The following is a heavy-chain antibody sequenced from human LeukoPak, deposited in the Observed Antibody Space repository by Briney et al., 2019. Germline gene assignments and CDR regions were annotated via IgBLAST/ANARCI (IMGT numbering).Heavy chain of an antibody. CDR3: ARDDFWSGYPDY. V-gene: IGHV1-69*05. CDR2: IIPIFGTA. J-gene: IGHJ4*02. CDR1: GGTFSSYA. D-gene: IGHD3-3*01. Sequence: SVKVSCKASGGTFSSYAISWVRQAPGQGLEWMGGIIPIFGTANYAQKFQGRVTITTDESTSTAYMELSSLRSEDTAVYYCARDDFWSGYPDYWGQGTLVTVPS.